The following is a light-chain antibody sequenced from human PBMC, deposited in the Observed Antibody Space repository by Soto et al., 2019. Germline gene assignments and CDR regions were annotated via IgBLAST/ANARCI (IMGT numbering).Light chain of an antibody. J-gene: IGKJ1*01. Sequence: SPSTLSASVGDRVTTTCRASESMSNCLAWYQQKPGKAPKLLISGASSLQSGVPSRFSGSASGTEFTLTISSLQPDDIATYYCQQCHRYLTFGQGTKVDIK. CDR2: GAS. V-gene: IGKV1-5*01. CDR3: QQCHRYLT. CDR1: ESMSNC.